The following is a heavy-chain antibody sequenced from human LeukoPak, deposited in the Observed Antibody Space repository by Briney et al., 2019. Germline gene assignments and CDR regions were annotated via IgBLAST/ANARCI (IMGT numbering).Heavy chain of an antibody. V-gene: IGHV1-2*02. CDR1: GYTFTGYY. CDR2: INPNSGGT. D-gene: IGHD2-2*01. J-gene: IGHJ6*02. CDR3: ARTQTIAVVPGNPYYYYGMDV. Sequence: ASVKVSCKASGYTFTGYYMHWVRQAPGQGLEWMGWINPNSGGTNYAQKFQGRVTMTRDTSISTAYMELSRLRSDDTAVYYCARTQTIAVVPGNPYYYYGMDVWGQGTTVTVSS.